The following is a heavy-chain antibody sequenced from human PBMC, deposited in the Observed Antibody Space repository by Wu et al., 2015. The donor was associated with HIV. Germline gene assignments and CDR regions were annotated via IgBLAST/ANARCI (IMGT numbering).Heavy chain of an antibody. CDR2: TNLNTGGT. V-gene: IGHV1-2*02. Sequence: LVQSGAEVKKPGASVKVSCKASGYTFTDYFIHWVRQAPGQGLEWMGWTNLNTGGTNYAPKFQGRVTMTRDTSISTAYIELSRLTSDDTAVYYCARDELFRVDDAFDLWGQGTLVTVSS. D-gene: IGHD3-10*01. CDR3: ARDELFRVDDAFDL. CDR1: GYTFTDYF. J-gene: IGHJ3*01.